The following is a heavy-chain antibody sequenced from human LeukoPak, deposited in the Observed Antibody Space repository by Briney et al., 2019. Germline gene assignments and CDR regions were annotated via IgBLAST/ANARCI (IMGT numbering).Heavy chain of an antibody. CDR3: ARDLTSMVRGVIIRPVLGPFDY. Sequence: PSETLSLTCTVSGGSISTTSEYWAWIRQAPGKGLEWVSYISSSSSTIYYADSVKGRFTISRDNAKNSLYLQMNSLRAEDTAVYYCARDLTSMVRGVIIRPVLGPFDYWGQGTLVTVSS. V-gene: IGHV3-48*01. D-gene: IGHD3-10*01. J-gene: IGHJ4*02. CDR2: ISSSSSTI. CDR1: GGSISTTS.